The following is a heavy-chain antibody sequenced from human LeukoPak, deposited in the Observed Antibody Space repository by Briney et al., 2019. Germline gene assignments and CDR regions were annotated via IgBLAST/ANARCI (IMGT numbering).Heavy chain of an antibody. Sequence: ASVKVSCKASGGTFSSYAISWVRQAPGQGLEWMGGIIPIFGTANYAQKFQGRVTITADKPTSTTYMELSSLRSEDTAVYDCARGGSSAFRAGAFDIWGQGTMVTVSS. J-gene: IGHJ3*02. CDR1: GGTFSSYA. CDR2: IIPIFGTA. V-gene: IGHV1-69*06. D-gene: IGHD1-26*01. CDR3: ARGGSSAFRAGAFDI.